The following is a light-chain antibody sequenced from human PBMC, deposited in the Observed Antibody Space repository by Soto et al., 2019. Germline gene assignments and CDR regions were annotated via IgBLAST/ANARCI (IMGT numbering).Light chain of an antibody. CDR3: QHYNSYSEA. V-gene: IGKV1-5*01. J-gene: IGKJ1*01. CDR2: DAS. Sequence: DIQMTQSPSTLSASVGDRVTITSLASQSISSWLAWYQQKQGIALQLLIYDASSLESGVPLRFSGRGSGTESTLTISSLQPDDFATYYCQHYNSYSEAFGQ. CDR1: QSISSW.